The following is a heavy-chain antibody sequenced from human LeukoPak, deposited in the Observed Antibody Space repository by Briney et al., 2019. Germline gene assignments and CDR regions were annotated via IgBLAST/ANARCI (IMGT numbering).Heavy chain of an antibody. Sequence: MNWVRQAPGKGLEWVSFTDTSGNYIYYGDTVKGRFTISRDSARNLLFLQMNGLRAEDTAVYYCARGRSITLLRGVAMSDGFDIWGQGAMVAVSS. J-gene: IGHJ3*02. CDR2: TDTSGNYI. D-gene: IGHD3-10*01. CDR3: ARGRSITLLRGVAMSDGFDI. V-gene: IGHV3-21*06.